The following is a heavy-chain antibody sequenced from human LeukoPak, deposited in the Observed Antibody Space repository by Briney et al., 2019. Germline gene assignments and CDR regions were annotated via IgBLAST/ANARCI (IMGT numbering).Heavy chain of an antibody. CDR3: ARHLGYCSSTSCYTSPWFDP. CDR2: IYYSGST. D-gene: IGHD2-2*02. V-gene: IGHV4-59*08. CDR1: GGSISSYY. J-gene: IGHJ5*02. Sequence: SETLSLTCTASGGSISSYYWSWIRQPPGKGLEWIGYIYYSGSTNYNPSLKSRVTISVDTSKNQFSLKLSSVTAADTAVYYCARHLGYCSSTSCYTSPWFDPWGQGTLVTVSS.